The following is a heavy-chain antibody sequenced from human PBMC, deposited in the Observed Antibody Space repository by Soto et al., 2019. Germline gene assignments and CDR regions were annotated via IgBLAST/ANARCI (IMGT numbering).Heavy chain of an antibody. V-gene: IGHV1-18*01. CDR1: GGTFSSYA. CDR3: ARGDEQEGIDY. D-gene: IGHD3-10*01. CDR2: IIAYIGTA. J-gene: IGHJ4*02. Sequence: GASVKVSCKASGGTFSSYAISWVRQAPGQGLEWMGWIIAYIGTANYAQKLQGRVTMTTDTSTSTAYMELRSLRSEDTAVYYCARGDEQEGIDYWGQGTLVTVSS.